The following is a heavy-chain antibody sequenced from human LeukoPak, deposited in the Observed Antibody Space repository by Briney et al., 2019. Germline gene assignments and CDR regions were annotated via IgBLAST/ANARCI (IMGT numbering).Heavy chain of an antibody. CDR2: ISGSGGST. V-gene: IGHV3-23*01. CDR1: GFTFSSYA. Sequence: PGGSLRLSCAASGFTFSSYAMSWVRQAPGKGLEWVSAISGSGGSTYYADSVKGRFTISRDNSKNTLYLQMNSLRAEDTAVYYCAKYGSRSGYYYYFDYWGQGTLVTVSS. CDR3: AKYGSRSGYYYYFDY. J-gene: IGHJ4*02. D-gene: IGHD3-3*01.